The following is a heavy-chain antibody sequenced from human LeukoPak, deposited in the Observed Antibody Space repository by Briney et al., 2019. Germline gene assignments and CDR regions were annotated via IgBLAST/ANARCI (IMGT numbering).Heavy chain of an antibody. V-gene: IGHV3-48*01. Sequence: GESLRLSCVASGFTFSSYSFNWVRQAPGQGLGWISYISRSISDIFYADSVKGRFTISRDNAKNSLYLQMNNLRAEDTAVYYCVRTSNFDSWGQGTLVTVSS. D-gene: IGHD2/OR15-2a*01. CDR3: VRTSNFDS. J-gene: IGHJ4*02. CDR2: ISRSISDI. CDR1: GFTFSSYS.